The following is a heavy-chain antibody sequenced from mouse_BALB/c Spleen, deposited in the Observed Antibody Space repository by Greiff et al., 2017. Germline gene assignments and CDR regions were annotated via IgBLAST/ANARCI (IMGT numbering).Heavy chain of an antibody. CDR3: ARHLTGTFGY. CDR1: GFAFSSYD. J-gene: IGHJ2*01. CDR2: ISSGGGST. Sequence: EVHLVESGGGLVKPGGSLKLSCAASGFAFSSYDMSWVRQTPEKRLEWVAYISSGGGSTYYPDTVKGRFTISRDNAKNTLYLQMSSLKSEDTAMYYCARHLTGTFGYWGQGTTLTVSS. V-gene: IGHV5-12-1*01. D-gene: IGHD4-1*01.